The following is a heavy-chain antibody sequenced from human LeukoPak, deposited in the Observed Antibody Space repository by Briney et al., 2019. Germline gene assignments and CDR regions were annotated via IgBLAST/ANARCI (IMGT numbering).Heavy chain of an antibody. CDR2: IYYSGST. CDR3: ARGGETIVVVPAAIENNWFDP. CDR1: GGSISSGDYY. D-gene: IGHD2-2*01. J-gene: IGHJ5*02. Sequence: PSETLSLTCTVSGGSISSGDYYLSWIRQPPGKGLEWIGYIYYSGSTYYNPSLKSRVTISVDTSKNQFSLKLSSVTAADTAVYYCARGGETIVVVPAAIENNWFDPWGQGTLVTVSS. V-gene: IGHV4-30-4*08.